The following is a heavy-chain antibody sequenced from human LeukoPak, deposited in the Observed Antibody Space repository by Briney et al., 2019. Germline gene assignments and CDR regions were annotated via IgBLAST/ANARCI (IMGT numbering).Heavy chain of an antibody. J-gene: IGHJ4*02. CDR1: GGSISSGSYY. V-gene: IGHV4-61*02. Sequence: SETLSLTCTVSGGSISSGSYYWSWIRQPAGKGLEWIGRIYTSGSTNYNPSLKSRVTILVDTSKNRFSLKLSSVTAADTAVYYCARETYYYDSSGHDYWGQGTLVTVSS. CDR2: IYTSGST. D-gene: IGHD3-22*01. CDR3: ARETYYYDSSGHDY.